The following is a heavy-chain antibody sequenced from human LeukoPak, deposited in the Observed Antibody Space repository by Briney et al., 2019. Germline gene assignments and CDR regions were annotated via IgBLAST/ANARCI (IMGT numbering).Heavy chain of an antibody. CDR3: AREGVWRQQLVDYYYGMDV. J-gene: IGHJ6*02. CDR1: GFTFSSYW. D-gene: IGHD6-13*01. Sequence: GGSLRLSCAASGFTFSSYWMHWVRQAPGKGLVWVSRINSDGSSTSYADSVKGRFTISRDNAENTLYLQMNSLRAEDTAVYYCAREGVWRQQLVDYYYGMDVWGQGTTVTVSS. V-gene: IGHV3-74*01. CDR2: INSDGSST.